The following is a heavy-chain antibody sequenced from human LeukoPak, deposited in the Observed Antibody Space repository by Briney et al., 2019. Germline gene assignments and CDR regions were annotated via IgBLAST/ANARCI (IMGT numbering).Heavy chain of an antibody. V-gene: IGHV1-3*01. D-gene: IGHD3-22*01. J-gene: IGHJ4*02. Sequence: GASVKVSCKASGYTFTSYAMHWVRQAPGQRLEWMGWINAGNGNTKYSQKFQDRVTITRDTSASTAYMELSSLRSEDTAVYYCARDSHYYERSGYNQGDFDYWGQGTLVTVSS. CDR3: ARDSHYYERSGYNQGDFDY. CDR2: INAGNGNT. CDR1: GYTFTSYA.